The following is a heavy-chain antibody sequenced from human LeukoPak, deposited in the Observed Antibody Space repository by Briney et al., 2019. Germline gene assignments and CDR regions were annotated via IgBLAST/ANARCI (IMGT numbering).Heavy chain of an antibody. CDR3: ASPRAGNYDILTGYYNMDFDY. V-gene: IGHV4-39*01. J-gene: IGHJ4*02. CDR2: IYYSGST. D-gene: IGHD3-9*01. Sequence: SETLSLTCTVSGGSISSSSYYWGWIRQPPGKGLEWIGSIYYSGSTYYNPSLKSRVTISVDTSKNQFSLKLSSVTAADTAVYYCASPRAGNYDILTGYYNMDFDYGGQGTLVTVSS. CDR1: GGSISSSSYY.